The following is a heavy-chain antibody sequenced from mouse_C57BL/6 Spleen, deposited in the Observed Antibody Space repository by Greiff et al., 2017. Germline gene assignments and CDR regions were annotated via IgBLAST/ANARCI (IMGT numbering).Heavy chain of an antibody. V-gene: IGHV1-61*01. CDR3: AGGPVVAFDD. CDR2: IYPSDSET. J-gene: IGHJ2*01. CDR1: GYTFTSYW. D-gene: IGHD1-1*01. Sequence: QVQLKQPGAELVRPGSSVKLSCKASGYTFTSYWMDWVKQRPGQGLEWIGNIYPSDSETQSNQKFKDKATLTADKSSSTAYRQLSSQTSEDSAVYDCAGGPVVAFDDWGQGTTLTVSS.